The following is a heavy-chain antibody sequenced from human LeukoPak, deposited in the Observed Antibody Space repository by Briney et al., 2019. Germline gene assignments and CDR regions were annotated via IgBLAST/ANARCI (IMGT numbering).Heavy chain of an antibody. V-gene: IGHV4-59*01. CDR2: IYYSGST. J-gene: IGHJ4*02. CDR3: ARARSSMVRGVPYYFDY. Sequence: SETLSLTCTVSGGSISSYYWSWIRQPPGKGLEWIGYIYYSGSTNYNPSLKSRVTISVDTSKNQFSLKLSSVTAADTAVYYCARARSSMVRGVPYYFDYWGQGTLVTVSS. D-gene: IGHD3-10*01. CDR1: GGSISSYY.